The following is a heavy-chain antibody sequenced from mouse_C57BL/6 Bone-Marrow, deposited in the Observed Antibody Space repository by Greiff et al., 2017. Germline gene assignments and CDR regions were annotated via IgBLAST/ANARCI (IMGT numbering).Heavy chain of an antibody. Sequence: QVQLQQSGAELVRPGASVTLSCKASGYTFTDYEMHWVKQTPVHGLEWIGAIDPETGGTAYNQKFKGKAILTADKSSSTAYLELRSLTSEDSAVYYCTRDLITTVNYFDYWGQGTTLTVSS. J-gene: IGHJ2*01. CDR3: TRDLITTVNYFDY. CDR2: IDPETGGT. V-gene: IGHV1-15*01. CDR1: GYTFTDYE. D-gene: IGHD1-1*01.